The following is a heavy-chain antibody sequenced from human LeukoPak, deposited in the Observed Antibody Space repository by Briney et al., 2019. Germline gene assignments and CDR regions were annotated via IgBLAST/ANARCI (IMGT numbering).Heavy chain of an antibody. V-gene: IGHV4-59*01. CDR3: AARTYYDILTNYYYYGMDV. Sequence: SETLSLTCTVSGGSISSYYWSWIRQPPGKGLEWIGYIYYSGSTNYNPSLKSRVTISVDTPKNQFSLKLSSVTAADTAVYYCAARTYYDILTNYYYYGMDVWGQGTTVTVSS. J-gene: IGHJ6*02. CDR1: GGSISSYY. D-gene: IGHD3-9*01. CDR2: IYYSGST.